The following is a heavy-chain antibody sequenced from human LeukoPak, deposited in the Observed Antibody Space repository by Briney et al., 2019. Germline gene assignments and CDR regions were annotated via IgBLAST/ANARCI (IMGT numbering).Heavy chain of an antibody. V-gene: IGHV3-48*02. CDR1: GFNFRSYS. CDR3: YVEMATFDY. CDR2: ISSRSSTI. Sequence: GGSLRLSCAVSGFNFRSYSMNWVRQAPGKGLEWVSYISSRSSTIYYTDSVKGRFTISRDNVKNSLYLQMNSLRDEDTAVYYCYVEMATFDYWGQGTLVTVSS. J-gene: IGHJ4*02. D-gene: IGHD5-24*01.